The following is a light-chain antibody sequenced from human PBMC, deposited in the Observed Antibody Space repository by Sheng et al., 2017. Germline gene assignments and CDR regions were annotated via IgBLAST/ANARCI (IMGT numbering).Light chain of an antibody. CDR3: QQRSNWVT. Sequence: EIVLTQSPGTLSSSPGERATLSCRASESVSTNYLAWYQQKPGQPPRLLIYAASSRATGIPDRFSGSGSGTDFILTITRLEPEDFAVYYCQQRSNWVTFGGGTKVEIK. V-gene: IGKV3D-20*02. J-gene: IGKJ4*01. CDR2: AAS. CDR1: ESVSTNY.